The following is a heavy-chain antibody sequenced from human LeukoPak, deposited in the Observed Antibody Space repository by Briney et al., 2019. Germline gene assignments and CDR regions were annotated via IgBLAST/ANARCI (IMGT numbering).Heavy chain of an antibody. J-gene: IGHJ2*01. CDR1: GFTVSNNY. CDR3: ARYDFILISYFDL. Sequence: GGSLRLSCAASGFTVSNNYMSWVRQAPGKKLEWVSDIYSDGATFYADSVKGRFTISRENSKKTLYLQMNSLRAEDTAVYHCARYDFILISYFDLWGRGALVTVSS. V-gene: IGHV3-53*01. D-gene: IGHD3-3*01. CDR2: IYSDGAT.